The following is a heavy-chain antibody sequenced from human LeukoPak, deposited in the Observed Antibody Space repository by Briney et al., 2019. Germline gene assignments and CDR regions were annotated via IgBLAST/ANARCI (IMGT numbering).Heavy chain of an antibody. Sequence: SETLSLTCTVSGDSISNYYWNWIRQPPGKGLEWIGYIYENGNTHYNPSLKSRVTISVDTSKKQFSLKVNSVTAADTAVYYCARGGIASAGIPLRIWGQGTMVTASS. CDR2: IYENGNT. J-gene: IGHJ3*02. V-gene: IGHV4-59*01. CDR3: ARGGIASAGIPLRI. CDR1: GDSISNYY. D-gene: IGHD6-13*01.